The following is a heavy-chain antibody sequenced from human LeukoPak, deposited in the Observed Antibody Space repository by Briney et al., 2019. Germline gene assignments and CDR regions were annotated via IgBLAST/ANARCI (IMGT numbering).Heavy chain of an antibody. Sequence: PGGSLRLSCAASGFTFSSYWMSWVRQAPGKGLEWVANIKQDGSEKYYEDSVKGRFTISRDNAKNSLYLQMNSLRAEDTAVYYCARDFLWYYDFWSGYYPDYWGQGTLVTVSS. D-gene: IGHD3-3*01. CDR2: IKQDGSEK. CDR3: ARDFLWYYDFWSGYYPDY. V-gene: IGHV3-7*01. J-gene: IGHJ4*02. CDR1: GFTFSSYW.